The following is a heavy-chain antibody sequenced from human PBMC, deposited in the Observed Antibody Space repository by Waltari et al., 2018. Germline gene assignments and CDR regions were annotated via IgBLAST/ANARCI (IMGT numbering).Heavy chain of an antibody. J-gene: IGHJ4*02. CDR1: GYSISSGYY. D-gene: IGHD2-2*01. CDR3: ARLATSVR. CDR2: IYHSGST. Sequence: QVQLQESGPGLVKPSETLSLTCAVSGYSISSGYYWGWIRQPPGKGLEWIGSIYHSGSTYYNPSRKSRVTISVDTSKNQFSLKLSSVTAADTAVYYCARLATSVRWGQGTLVTVSS. V-gene: IGHV4-38-2*01.